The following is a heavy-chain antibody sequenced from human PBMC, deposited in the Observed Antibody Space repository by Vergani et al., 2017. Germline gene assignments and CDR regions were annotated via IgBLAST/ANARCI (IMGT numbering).Heavy chain of an antibody. CDR1: GVSISSSSYY. CDR2: IYYSGNT. Sequence: EEGGGVVKASETLSLTCTVSGVSISSSSYYWGWIRQPPGKGLEWIGSIYYSGNTYYNPSLKSRVTISVDTSKNQFSLKLSPLTAADTAVYYCVSYNWNYGGYFWGQGTLVTVSS. D-gene: IGHD1-7*01. J-gene: IGHJ4*02. V-gene: IGHV4-39*01. CDR3: VSYNWNYGGYF.